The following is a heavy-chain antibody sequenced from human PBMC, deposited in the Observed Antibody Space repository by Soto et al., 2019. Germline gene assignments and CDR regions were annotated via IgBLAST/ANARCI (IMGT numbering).Heavy chain of an antibody. CDR1: GFTFSSYA. CDR3: AKLPSITYSSGNSYGMDV. Sequence: GGSLRLSCAASGFTFSSYAMSWVRQAPGKGLEWVSAISGSGGSTYYADSVKGRFTISRDNSKNTLYLQMNSVRAEDTAVYYCAKLPSITYSSGNSYGMDVWGQGTTVTVSS. D-gene: IGHD6-19*01. J-gene: IGHJ6*02. V-gene: IGHV3-23*01. CDR2: ISGSGGST.